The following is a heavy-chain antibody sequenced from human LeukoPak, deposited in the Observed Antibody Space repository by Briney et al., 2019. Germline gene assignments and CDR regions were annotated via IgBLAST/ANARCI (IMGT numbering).Heavy chain of an antibody. V-gene: IGHV3-7*01. D-gene: IGHD6-13*01. CDR1: GFTFSSYW. CDR2: IKQDGSEK. Sequence: GGSLRLSCAASGFTFSSYWMSWVRQAPGKGLEWVSNIKQDGSEKYYVDSVKGRFTISRDNAKNSLYLQMNSLRAEDTAVYYCAGTGSSWSYNWFDPWGQGTLVTVSS. J-gene: IGHJ5*02. CDR3: AGTGSSWSYNWFDP.